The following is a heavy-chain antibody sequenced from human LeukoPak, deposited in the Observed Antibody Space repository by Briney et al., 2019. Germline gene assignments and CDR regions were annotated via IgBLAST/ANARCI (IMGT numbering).Heavy chain of an antibody. CDR1: GFSLTTNGVA. V-gene: IGHV2-5*01. CDR3: AHSYPRCSTSTCYSYFDD. Sequence: NGSGPTLVRPTQTLTLTCTFSGFSLTTNGVAVGWIRQPPGKALEWLALIFWNEGKRYSPSLQSRLTITKDTSKNQVVLTMTNLHPVDTATYYCAHSYPRCSTSTCYSYFDDWGQGTLVTVSS. J-gene: IGHJ4*02. CDR2: IFWNEGK. D-gene: IGHD2-2*02.